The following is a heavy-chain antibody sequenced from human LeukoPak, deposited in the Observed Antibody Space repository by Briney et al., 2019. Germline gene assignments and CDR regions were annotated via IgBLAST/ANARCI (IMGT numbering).Heavy chain of an antibody. D-gene: IGHD3-10*01. J-gene: IGHJ3*02. CDR1: GFTLSTYS. CDR2: ISSGSSTI. V-gene: IGHV3-48*04. Sequence: GGSLRLSCAASGFTLSTYSMNWVRQAPGKGLEWVSYISSGSSTIYYADSVKGRFAISRDNAKNSLYLQMNSLRAEDTAVYYCARDRRFGEVGFDIWGQGTMVTVSS. CDR3: ARDRRFGEVGFDI.